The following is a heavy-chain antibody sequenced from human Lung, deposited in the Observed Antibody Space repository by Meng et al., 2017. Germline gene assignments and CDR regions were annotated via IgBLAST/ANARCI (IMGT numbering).Heavy chain of an antibody. V-gene: IGHV3-21*01. CDR3: ARGRVVVAATPSDY. J-gene: IGHJ4*02. CDR1: GFTFSSYS. D-gene: IGHD2-15*01. CDR2: ISSSSA. Sequence: EVQLVESGGGLVKPGGSLRLSCAASGFTFSSYSMNWVRQAPGKGLEWVSSISSSSAYADSVKCRFTISRDNAKNSLYLQMNSLRAEDTAVYYCARGRVVVAATPSDYWGQGTLVTVSS.